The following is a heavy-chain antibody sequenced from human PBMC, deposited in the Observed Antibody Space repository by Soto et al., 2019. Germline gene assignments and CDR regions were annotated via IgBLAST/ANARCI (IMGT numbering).Heavy chain of an antibody. D-gene: IGHD3-22*01. CDR3: ARGGYYDSSGSNWFEP. CDR2: IYYSGST. Sequence: SETLSLTCPVSYGSISSGGYYWSWLLQHPWKGLEWIGYIYYSGSTYYNPSLKSRVTISVDTSKNQFSLKLSSVTAADTAVYYCARGGYYDSSGSNWFEPWGQGTLVTVSS. J-gene: IGHJ5*02. CDR1: YGSISSGGYY. V-gene: IGHV4-31*03.